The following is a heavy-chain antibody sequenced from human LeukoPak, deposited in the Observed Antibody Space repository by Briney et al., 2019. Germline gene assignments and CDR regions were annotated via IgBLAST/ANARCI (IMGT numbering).Heavy chain of an antibody. Sequence: GGSLRLSCAASKFTFSVYWMSWVRQAPGKGLEWVANINQDGSEKYYVDSVKGRFSISGDNAKNSLFLQMNSLRDEDTAVYFCARSHRSFASGSGDYWGQGTLVTVSS. CDR2: INQDGSEK. CDR3: ARSHRSFASGSGDY. V-gene: IGHV3-7*05. D-gene: IGHD3-10*01. CDR1: KFTFSVYW. J-gene: IGHJ4*02.